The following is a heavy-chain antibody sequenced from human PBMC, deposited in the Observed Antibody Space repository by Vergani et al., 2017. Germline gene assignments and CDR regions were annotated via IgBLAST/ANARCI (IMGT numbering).Heavy chain of an antibody. CDR2: INQSEST. CDR1: GGSFSGYY. D-gene: IGHD4-17*01. CDR3: ARGRIRTVPNRSSPRPPYFDY. J-gene: IGHJ4*02. V-gene: IGHV4-34*01. Sequence: QVQLQQWGAGLLKPSETLSLTCAVYGGSFSGYYWSWIRQPPGKGLEWIGEINQSESTNYNPSLKSRVTISVDTSKNQISLKLSSVTAADTDVYYCARGRIRTVPNRSSPRPPYFDYWGQGTLVTVSS.